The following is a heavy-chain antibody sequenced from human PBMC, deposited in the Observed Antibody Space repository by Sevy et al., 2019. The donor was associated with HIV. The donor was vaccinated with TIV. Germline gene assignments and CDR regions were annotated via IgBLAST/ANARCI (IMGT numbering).Heavy chain of an antibody. CDR1: GFTFSHYY. CDR3: ARDPTYYFWSGYYTGWFDP. CDR2: ISSSGNTI. J-gene: IGHJ5*02. Sequence: GGSLRLSCAASGFTFSHYYMSWIRQAPGKGLEWVSYISSSGNTIYYTDSVKGRFTISRDNAKNSLYLQMDSLRAEDTAVYYCARDPTYYFWSGYYTGWFDPLGQGTLVTVSS. D-gene: IGHD3-3*01. V-gene: IGHV3-11*01.